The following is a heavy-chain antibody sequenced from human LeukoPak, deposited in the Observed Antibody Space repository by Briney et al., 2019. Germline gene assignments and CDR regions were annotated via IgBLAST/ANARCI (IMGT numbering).Heavy chain of an antibody. J-gene: IGHJ4*02. CDR2: ISDSGTST. CDR3: AKDISPLVAGLGDF. V-gene: IGHV3-23*01. Sequence: GGSLRLSCAASGFPFRTYAMSWVRQAPGKGLEWVSSISDSGTSTYYADSVKGRFTISRDNSKNTLYLQMNSLRAEDAALYYCAKDISPLVAGLGDFWGQGTLVTVSS. CDR1: GFPFRTYA. D-gene: IGHD6-19*01.